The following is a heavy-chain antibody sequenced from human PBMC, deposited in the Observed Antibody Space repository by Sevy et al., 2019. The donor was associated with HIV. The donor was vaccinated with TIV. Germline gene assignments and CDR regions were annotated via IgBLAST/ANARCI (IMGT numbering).Heavy chain of an antibody. CDR2: IYYSGST. D-gene: IGHD3-22*01. Sequence: SETLSLTCTVSGGSISSSSYYWGWIRQPPGKGLEWIGSIYYSGSTYYNPSLKSRVTISVDTSKNQFSLKLSSVTAADTAVYYCARDRDYDGSGYYYRDYGMDVWGQGTTVTVSS. V-gene: IGHV4-39*07. CDR3: ARDRDYDGSGYYYRDYGMDV. CDR1: GGSISSSSYY. J-gene: IGHJ6*02.